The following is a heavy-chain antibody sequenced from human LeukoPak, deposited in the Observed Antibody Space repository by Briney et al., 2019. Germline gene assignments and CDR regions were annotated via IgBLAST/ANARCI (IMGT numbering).Heavy chain of an antibody. D-gene: IGHD6-6*01. V-gene: IGHV4-61*02. CDR3: ARDDSSSSIFDY. CDR2: IYTSGST. J-gene: IGHJ4*02. CDR1: GRSIGSGSYY. Sequence: SQTLSLTCTVSGRSIGSGSYYWTWTRQPAGKGLEWIGRIYTSGSTNYIPSLKSRVPISVDTSKNQFSLKLSSVTAADTAVYYCARDDSSSSIFDYWGQGTLVTVSS.